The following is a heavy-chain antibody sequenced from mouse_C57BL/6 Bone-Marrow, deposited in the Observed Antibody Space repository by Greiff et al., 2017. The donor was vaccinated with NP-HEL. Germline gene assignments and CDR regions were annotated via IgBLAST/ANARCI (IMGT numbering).Heavy chain of an antibody. CDR1: GFTFSSYA. J-gene: IGHJ2*01. D-gene: IGHD1-1*01. CDR2: ISDGGSYT. Sequence: EVHLVESGGGLVKPGGSLKLSCAASGFTFSSYALSWVRQTPEKRLEWVATISDGGSYTYYPDNVKGRFTISRDNAKNNLYLQMSHLKSEDTAMYYCARGDGSSFHFDYWSQGTTLTVSS. CDR3: ARGDGSSFHFDY. V-gene: IGHV5-4*01.